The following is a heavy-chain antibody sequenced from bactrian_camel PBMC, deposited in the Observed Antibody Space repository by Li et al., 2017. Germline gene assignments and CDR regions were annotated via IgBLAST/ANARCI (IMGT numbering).Heavy chain of an antibody. CDR1: EETYNYYC. Sequence: VQLVESGGGSVQSGGSLRLSCVASEETYNYYCMAWFRQAPGKEREGVASIDEWDAGTGTRCADSVKGRFSISKDSGEKTLYLQMNSLKPEDTAVYYCAPESAALMRWSQACGHWSQGTQVTVS. D-gene: IGHD3*01. CDR3: APESAALMRWSQACGH. V-gene: IGHV3S26*01. CDR2: IDEWDAGTGT. J-gene: IGHJ4*01.